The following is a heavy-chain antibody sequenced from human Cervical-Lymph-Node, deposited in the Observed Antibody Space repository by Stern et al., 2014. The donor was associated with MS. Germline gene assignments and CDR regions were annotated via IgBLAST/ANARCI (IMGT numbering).Heavy chain of an antibody. CDR3: ARVVDDYVWGSYRCYFDL. D-gene: IGHD3-16*02. V-gene: IGHV4-59*01. Sequence: QLQLKESGPGLVKPSETLSLTCTVSGGSISSYYWSWIRQPPGKGLEWIGYIYYSGSTNYNTSLKSRVTISVDTSKNQFSLKLSSVTAADTAVYYCARVVDDYVWGSYRCYFDLWGRGTLVTVSS. CDR2: IYYSGST. CDR1: GGSISSYY. J-gene: IGHJ2*01.